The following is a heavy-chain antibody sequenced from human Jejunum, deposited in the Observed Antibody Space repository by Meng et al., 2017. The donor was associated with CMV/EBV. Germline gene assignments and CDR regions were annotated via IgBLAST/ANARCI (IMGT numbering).Heavy chain of an antibody. CDR2: ISGKYGTT. CDR1: FTFSSYA. V-gene: IGHV3-23*01. J-gene: IGHJ3*02. CDR3: AKGDYYDHNGWGTLDS. Sequence: FTFSSYAMSWVRQATGKGLQWVSTISGKYGTTYGDFVKGRFAISRDNSKNIVYLHMNSLGPEDTAVYYCAKGDYYDHNGWGTLDSWGQGTMVTVSS. D-gene: IGHD3-22*01.